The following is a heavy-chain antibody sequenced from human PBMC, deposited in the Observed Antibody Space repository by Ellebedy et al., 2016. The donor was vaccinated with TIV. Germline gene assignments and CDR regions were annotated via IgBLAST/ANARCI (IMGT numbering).Heavy chain of an antibody. D-gene: IGHD3-10*01. CDR1: GGSINSYDHY. CDR3: ARDGSGSYAFDV. V-gene: IGHV4-30-4*01. Sequence: SETLSLXCTVSGGSINSYDHYWSWIRQPPGKGLEWLGSMYYSGSTYFNPSLRSRVSISVDTSKNQFSLNLSSVTAADTAVYYCARDGSGSYAFDVWGQGTMVTVSS. CDR2: MYYSGST. J-gene: IGHJ3*01.